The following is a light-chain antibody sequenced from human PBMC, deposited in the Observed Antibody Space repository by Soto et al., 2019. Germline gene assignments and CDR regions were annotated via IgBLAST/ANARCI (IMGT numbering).Light chain of an antibody. CDR1: QSFTSY. CDR3: QQYGGFSRT. CDR2: DAS. J-gene: IGKJ1*01. V-gene: IGKV3-11*01. Sequence: EIVLTQSPATLSLSPGERATLSCRASQSFTSYLPWYQQKPGQAPRLLNYDASNRATGIPARFSGSGSGTDFTLTSSSLQPDDFATYYCQQYGGFSRTFGQGTKVDIK.